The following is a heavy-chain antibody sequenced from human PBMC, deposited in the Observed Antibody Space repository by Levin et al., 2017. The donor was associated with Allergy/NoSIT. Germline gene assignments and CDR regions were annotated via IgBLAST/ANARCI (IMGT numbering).Heavy chain of an antibody. Sequence: GESLKISCAASGFTFSNYAMRWVRQAPGKGLEWVSAISGSGENTYYADSVKGRFTISRDNSKNTLFLQVHSLRPEDPAVYFCAKEGGRAEAAAGGFGYYYYGMDVWGQGTTVTVSS. CDR2: ISGSGENT. D-gene: IGHD2-15*01. V-gene: IGHV3-23*01. CDR3: AKEGGRAEAAAGGFGYYYYGMDV. CDR1: GFTFSNYA. J-gene: IGHJ6*02.